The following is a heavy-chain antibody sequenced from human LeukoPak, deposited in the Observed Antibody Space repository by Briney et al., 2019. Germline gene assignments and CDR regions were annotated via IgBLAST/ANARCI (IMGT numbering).Heavy chain of an antibody. V-gene: IGHV3-74*03. D-gene: IGHD3-10*01. CDR2: INKDATIT. Sequence: GGSLRLSCAASAFSINNFWMHWVRQGPGKGLEWVSRINKDATITTYADSVKGRFTVSRDNVKNTVYLDMNGLRGDDTAVYYCARSGIGRAFDIWGQGATVTVSS. CDR1: AFSINNFW. J-gene: IGHJ3*02. CDR3: ARSGIGRAFDI.